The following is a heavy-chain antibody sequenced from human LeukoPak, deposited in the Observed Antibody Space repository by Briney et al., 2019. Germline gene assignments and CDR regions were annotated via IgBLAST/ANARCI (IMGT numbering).Heavy chain of an antibody. J-gene: IGHJ3*02. CDR1: GGSISSSYY. V-gene: IGHV4-39*01. Sequence: SETLSLTCTVSGGSISSSYYWGWIRQPPGKGLEWIGSIYYSGSTYYNPSLKSRVTISVDTSKNQFSLKLSSVTAADTAVYYCARLEGSSGSDAFDIWGQGTMVTVSS. CDR2: IYYSGST. CDR3: ARLEGSSGSDAFDI. D-gene: IGHD3-22*01.